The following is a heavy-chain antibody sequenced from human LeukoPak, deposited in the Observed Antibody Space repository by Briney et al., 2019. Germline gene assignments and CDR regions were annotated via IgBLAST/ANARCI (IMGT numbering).Heavy chain of an antibody. Sequence: GGSLRLSCAVSGFTFSISGMSWVRHAPGKGLVWVSRIKSDGSITTYADSVKGRFTISRDNAKNTLYLQMNSLRAEDTAVYYCARDPSRIIEMATIGYWGQGTLVTVSS. D-gene: IGHD5-24*01. V-gene: IGHV3-74*01. CDR1: GFTFSISG. J-gene: IGHJ4*02. CDR2: IKSDGSIT. CDR3: ARDPSRIIEMATIGY.